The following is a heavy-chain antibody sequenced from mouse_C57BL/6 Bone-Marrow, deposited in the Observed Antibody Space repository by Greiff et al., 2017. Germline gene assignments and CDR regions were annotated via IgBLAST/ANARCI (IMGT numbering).Heavy chain of an antibody. CDR1: GYTFTGYW. CDR3: ARDGYAMDY. J-gene: IGHJ4*01. Sequence: VQLQQSGAELMKPGASVKLSCKATGYTFTGYWIEWVKQRPGHGLEWIGEILPGSGSTNYTEKFKGKATFTADTSSNTAYMQLSRLTTEDSAIYYCARDGYAMDYWVQGTSDTVHS. CDR2: ILPGSGST. D-gene: IGHD2-3*01. V-gene: IGHV1-9*01.